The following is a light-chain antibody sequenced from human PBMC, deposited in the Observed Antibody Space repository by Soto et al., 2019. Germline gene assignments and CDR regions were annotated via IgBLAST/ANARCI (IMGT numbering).Light chain of an antibody. J-gene: IGLJ1*01. Sequence: QSVLTQPPSVSGSPGQSVAISCTGTSSDVGNYNRVSWYQQPPGTAPKLMIYEVSNRPSGVPDRFSGSKSGNTASLTISGLQAEDEADYYCCSYTTSSPYVFGTGTKVTV. CDR2: EVS. CDR3: CSYTTSSPYV. V-gene: IGLV2-18*02. CDR1: SSDVGNYNR.